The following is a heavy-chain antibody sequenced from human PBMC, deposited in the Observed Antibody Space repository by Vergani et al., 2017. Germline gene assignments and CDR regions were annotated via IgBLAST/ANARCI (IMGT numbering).Heavy chain of an antibody. V-gene: IGHV4-61*02. CDR3: ARDNKQLRPRAFDL. D-gene: IGHD4-23*01. Sequence: QVQLQELGPGLVKPSQTLSLTCTVSGASINNDFYYWHWIRQPAGKGLEWIGRIYVSGITDYNSSLQSRVSMSVDTSKNQFSLTLTSVTAADTAVYYCARDNKQLRPRAFDLWGQGKMVTVSS. CDR2: IYVSGIT. J-gene: IGHJ3*01. CDR1: GASINNDFYY.